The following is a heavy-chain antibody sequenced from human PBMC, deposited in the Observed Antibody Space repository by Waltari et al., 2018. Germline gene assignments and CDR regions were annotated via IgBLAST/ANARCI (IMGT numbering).Heavy chain of an antibody. V-gene: IGHV4-38-2*02. Sequence: QVQLQESGPGLVKPSETLSLTRTVSGFSISSGYYWGWIRQPPGQGLEWIASIYHSVGTSYNPSLKDLVTISVDTSKNQFSLKRSSVTAAHTAVYYCARITGTTPLNAFDIWGQGTMVTVSS. CDR2: IYHSVGT. J-gene: IGHJ3*02. CDR3: ARITGTTPLNAFDI. CDR1: GFSISSGYY. D-gene: IGHD1-7*01.